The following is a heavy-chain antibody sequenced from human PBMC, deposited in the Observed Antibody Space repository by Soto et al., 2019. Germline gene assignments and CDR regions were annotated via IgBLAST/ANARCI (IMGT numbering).Heavy chain of an antibody. CDR3: ARGHYYYGMDV. V-gene: IGHV4-30-2*01. CDR2: IYYSGTT. J-gene: IGHJ6*02. Sequence: PSGTLSLTCTVSNGSVSSGTYSWSWVRQPPGKGLEWIGYIYYSGTTYYTPSLKSRLTMSMDRANDHFSLNLTSLTAADTAVYFCARGHYYYGMDVWGQGITVTVSS. CDR1: NGSVSSGTYS.